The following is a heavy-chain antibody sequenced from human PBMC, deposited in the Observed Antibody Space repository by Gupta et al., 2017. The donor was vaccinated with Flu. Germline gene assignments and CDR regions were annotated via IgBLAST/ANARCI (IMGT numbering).Heavy chain of an antibody. J-gene: IGHJ4*02. CDR2: ISSSSSYT. CDR3: ARPPRYCSGGSCHFDY. Sequence: QVQLVESGGGLVKPGGSLRLSCAASVFTFSDYYMSWIRQAPGKGLEWVSYISSSSSYTNYADSVKGRFTISRDNAKNSLYLQMNSLRAEDTAVYYCARPPRYCSGGSCHFDYWGQGTLVTVSS. CDR1: VFTFSDYY. V-gene: IGHV3-11*05. D-gene: IGHD2-15*01.